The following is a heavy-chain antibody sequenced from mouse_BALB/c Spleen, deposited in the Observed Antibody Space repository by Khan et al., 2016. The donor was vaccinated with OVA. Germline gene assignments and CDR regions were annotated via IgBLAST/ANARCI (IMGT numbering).Heavy chain of an antibody. Sequence: QVQLQQSGPELVKPGASVKMSCKASGYTFTDYVINWVKQRTGQGLEWIGDIFPGSGSTYYNEHFTGKAKLTADKSSNTAYMQLSSLTLEDSAVYCGARGGYTVVAYWGQGTLVTVSA. CDR2: IFPGSGST. CDR3: ARGGYTVVAY. CDR1: GYTFTDYV. J-gene: IGHJ3*01. D-gene: IGHD1-1*01. V-gene: IGHV1-77*01.